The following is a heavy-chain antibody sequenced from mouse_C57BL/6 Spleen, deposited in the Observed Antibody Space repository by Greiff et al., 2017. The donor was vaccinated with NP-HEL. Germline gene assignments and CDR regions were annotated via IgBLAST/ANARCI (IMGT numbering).Heavy chain of an antibody. CDR2: IRSKSNNYAT. J-gene: IGHJ4*01. CDR1: GFSFNTYA. V-gene: IGHV10-1*01. CDR3: VRHAPSFGYYAMDY. Sequence: EVKVVESGGGLVQPKGSLKLSCAASGFSFNTYALNWVRQAPGKGLEWVARIRSKSNNYATYYADSVKDRLTISRDDSESMLYLQMNELKTEDTAMYSGVRHAPSFGYYAMDYWGQGTSVTVSS.